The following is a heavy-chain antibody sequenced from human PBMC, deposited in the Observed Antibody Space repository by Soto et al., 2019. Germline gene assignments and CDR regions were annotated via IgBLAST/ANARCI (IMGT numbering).Heavy chain of an antibody. J-gene: IGHJ4*02. CDR1: GFTFSSYG. D-gene: IGHD3-3*01. CDR3: ANENYDFWSGYYSHFDY. CDR2: ISYDGSNK. Sequence: PGGSLRLSCAASGFTFSSYGMHWVRQAPGKGLEWVAVISYDGSNKYYADSVKGRFTISRDNAKNTLYLQMNSLRAEDTALYYFANENYDFWSGYYSHFDYWGQGTLVTVSS. V-gene: IGHV3-30*18.